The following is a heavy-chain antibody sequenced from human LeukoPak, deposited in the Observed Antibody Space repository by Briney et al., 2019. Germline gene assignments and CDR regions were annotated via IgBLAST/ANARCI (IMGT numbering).Heavy chain of an antibody. J-gene: IGHJ4*02. CDR1: GFNFNNYY. CDR3: ARDYYDSGLSSFDY. Sequence: GGSLRLSCVASGFNFNNYYMSWVRQAPGKGLEWVADIRHDGSTEYNVDSVRGRFTISRDNAKNSLYLQMNSLRAEDTALYYCARDYYDSGLSSFDYWGQGTLVTVSS. CDR2: IRHDGSTE. D-gene: IGHD3-22*01. V-gene: IGHV3-7*01.